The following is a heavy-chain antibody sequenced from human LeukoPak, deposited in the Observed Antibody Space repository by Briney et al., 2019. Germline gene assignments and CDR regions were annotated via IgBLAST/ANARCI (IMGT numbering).Heavy chain of an antibody. V-gene: IGHV1-3*01. D-gene: IGHD3-22*01. CDR3: ARDGTYYYDSSGYYFQYYFDY. Sequence: GASVKVSCKASGYTFTSYAMHWVRQAPGQRLEWMGWINAGNGNTKYSQKFQGRVTITRDTSASTAYMELSSLRSEDTAVYYCARDGTYYYDSSGYYFQYYFDYWGQGTLVTVSS. CDR1: GYTFTSYA. CDR2: INAGNGNT. J-gene: IGHJ4*02.